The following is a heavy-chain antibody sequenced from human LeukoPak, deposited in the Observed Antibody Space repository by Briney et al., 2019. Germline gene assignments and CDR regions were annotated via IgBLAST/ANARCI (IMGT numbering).Heavy chain of an antibody. Sequence: GGSLRLSCAASGFTFSSYGTHWVRQAPGKGLEWVAVISYDGSNKYYADSVKGRFTISRDNSKNTLYLQMNSLRAEDTAVYNCAKDRRTLDAFDIWGQGTMVTVSS. V-gene: IGHV3-30*18. CDR3: AKDRRTLDAFDI. J-gene: IGHJ3*02. CDR1: GFTFSSYG. CDR2: ISYDGSNK.